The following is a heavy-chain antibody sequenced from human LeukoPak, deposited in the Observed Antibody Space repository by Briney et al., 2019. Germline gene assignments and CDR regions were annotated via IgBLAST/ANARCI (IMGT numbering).Heavy chain of an antibody. CDR3: ARAPHYYDSSGYGDEFDY. Sequence: SQTLSLTCAISGDSVSSNSAAWNWIRQSPSRGLEWLGRTYYRSKWYNDYAVSVKSRITINPDTSKNQFSLQLNSVTPEDTAVYYCARAPHYYDSSGYGDEFDYWGQGTLVTVSS. D-gene: IGHD3-22*01. CDR1: GDSVSSNSAA. V-gene: IGHV6-1*01. CDR2: TYYRSKWYN. J-gene: IGHJ4*02.